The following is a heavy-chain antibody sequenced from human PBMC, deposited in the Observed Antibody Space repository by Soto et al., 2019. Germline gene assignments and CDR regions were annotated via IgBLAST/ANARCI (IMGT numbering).Heavy chain of an antibody. CDR2: INDDGSST. V-gene: IGHV3-74*03. Sequence: GGSLRLSCAASGFTFSRHWIHWCGQAPLKGPVWVSRINDDGSSTKYADSVKGRFTIARDNAKNTVFLQMSSLRAEDTAVYYCAREVIAATGTIRWFDPWGQGTQVTVSS. CDR1: GFTFSRHW. J-gene: IGHJ5*02. D-gene: IGHD6-25*01. CDR3: AREVIAATGTIRWFDP.